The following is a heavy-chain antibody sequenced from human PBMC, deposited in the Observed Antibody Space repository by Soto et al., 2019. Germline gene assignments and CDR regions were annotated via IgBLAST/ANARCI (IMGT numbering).Heavy chain of an antibody. Sequence: QVQLVQSGAEVKKPGSSVKVSCKASGGTFSSYAISWVRQAPGQGLEWMGGIIPIFGTANYAQKFQGRVTITSDESTSTAYIELSSLRPEDTAVYYCVRSYYYDSSGYLRVYYYYYGIDVWGQGTTVTVSS. J-gene: IGHJ6*02. CDR1: GGTFSSYA. D-gene: IGHD3-22*01. CDR2: IIPIFGTA. CDR3: VRSYYYDSSGYLRVYYYYYGIDV. V-gene: IGHV1-69*05.